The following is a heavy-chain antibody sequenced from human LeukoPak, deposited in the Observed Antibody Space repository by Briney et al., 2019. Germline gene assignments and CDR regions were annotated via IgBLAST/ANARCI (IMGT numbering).Heavy chain of an antibody. D-gene: IGHD3-10*01. Sequence: SVKVSCKASGGTFSSYVISWVRQAPGQGLEWMGGIIPIFGTANYAQKFQGRVTITADKSTSTAYMELSSLRSEDTAVYYCARAGEGLSGSYLLYYYYYGMDVWGKGTTVTVSS. V-gene: IGHV1-69*06. J-gene: IGHJ6*04. CDR1: GGTFSSYV. CDR2: IIPIFGTA. CDR3: ARAGEGLSGSYLLYYYYYGMDV.